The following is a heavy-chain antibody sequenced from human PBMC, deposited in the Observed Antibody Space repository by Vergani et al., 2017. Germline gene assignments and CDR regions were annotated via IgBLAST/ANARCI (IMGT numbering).Heavy chain of an antibody. CDR1: GFTFSSYA. Sequence: QVQLVESGGGVVQPGRSLRLSCAASGFTFSSYAMHWVRQAPGKGLEWVAVISYDGSNKYYADSVKGRFTISRDNSKNTLYLQMNSLRAEDTAVYYCARPLWCGELEPFDYWGQGTLVTVSS. D-gene: IGHD3-10*01. CDR2: ISYDGSNK. J-gene: IGHJ4*02. V-gene: IGHV3-30-3*01. CDR3: ARPLWCGELEPFDY.